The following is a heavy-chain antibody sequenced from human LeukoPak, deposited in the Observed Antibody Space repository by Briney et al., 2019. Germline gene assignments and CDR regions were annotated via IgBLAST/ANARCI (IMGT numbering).Heavy chain of an antibody. D-gene: IGHD2-21*01. CDR2: ISTTSRTI. J-gene: IGHJ4*02. CDR1: GFTLSSYS. V-gene: IGHV3-48*01. Sequence: GGSLRLSCAASGFTLSSYSMNWVRQAPGKGLEWVSYISTTSRTIHYADSVKGRFTISRDNAKNSLYRQMSSLRVEDTAVYYCARAGHADSFDYWGQGALVTVSS. CDR3: ARAGHADSFDY.